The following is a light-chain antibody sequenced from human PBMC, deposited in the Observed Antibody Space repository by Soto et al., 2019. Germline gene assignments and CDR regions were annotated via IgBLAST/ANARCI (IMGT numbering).Light chain of an antibody. Sequence: QAVVTQEPSLTVSPGGTVTLTCGSSTGSVTSGHYPYWFQQKPGHAPRTLIYDTSKKPSWTPARFSGSLLGGKAALTLSGVQPEDEAEYYCLLYCRKALHWVFGGGTKLTVL. CDR3: LLYCRKALHWV. CDR2: DTS. CDR1: TGSVTSGHY. V-gene: IGLV7-46*01. J-gene: IGLJ3*02.